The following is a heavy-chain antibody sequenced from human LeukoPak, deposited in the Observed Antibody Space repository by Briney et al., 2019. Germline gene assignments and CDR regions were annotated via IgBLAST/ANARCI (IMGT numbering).Heavy chain of an antibody. V-gene: IGHV4-59*01. CDR1: GGSISNYY. D-gene: IGHD3-22*01. J-gene: IGHJ4*02. Sequence: TSETLSLTCTVSGGSISNYYWSWIRQPPGKGLEWIGYIYYSGSTNYNPSLKSRVTISVDTSKNQFSLKLSSVTAADTAVYYCARDFNDSSGFDYWGQGTLVTVSS. CDR3: ARDFNDSSGFDY. CDR2: IYYSGST.